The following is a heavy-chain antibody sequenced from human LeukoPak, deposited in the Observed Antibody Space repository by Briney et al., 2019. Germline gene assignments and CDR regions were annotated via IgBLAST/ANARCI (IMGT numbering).Heavy chain of an antibody. CDR2: ISAYNGDT. V-gene: IGHV1-18*01. CDR3: ARDYYDNSGYYSHSGGY. CDR1: GYTFTIYG. Sequence: AASVKFSCKAFGYTFTIYGINWVRQAPGQGPEWMGWISAYNGDTNFAQNFQGRVTMTTDPSTSTAYMELRSLRSDDTAVYYCARDYYDNSGYYSHSGGYWGQGTLVTVSS. J-gene: IGHJ4*02. D-gene: IGHD3-22*01.